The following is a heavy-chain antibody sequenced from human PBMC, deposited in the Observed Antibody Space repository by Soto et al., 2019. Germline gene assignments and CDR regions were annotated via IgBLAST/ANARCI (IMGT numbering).Heavy chain of an antibody. J-gene: IGHJ6*03. V-gene: IGHV3-30*18. CDR2: ISYDGSNK. CDR1: GFTFSSYG. D-gene: IGHD3-3*01. Sequence: GGSLRLSCAASGFTFSSYGMHWVRQAPGKGLEWVAVISYDGSNKYYADSVKGRFTISRDNSKNTLYLQMNSLRAEDTAVYYCAKDPRFGVVIRVYYYYDYMDVWGQGSTVTVSS. CDR3: AKDPRFGVVIRVYYYYDYMDV.